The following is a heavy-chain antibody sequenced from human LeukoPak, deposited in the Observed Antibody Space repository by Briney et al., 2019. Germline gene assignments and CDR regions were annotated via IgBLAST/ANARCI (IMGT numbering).Heavy chain of an antibody. CDR2: TYYRSKWYN. Sequence: SQTLSLTCAISGDSVSSNSAAWHWIRQSPSRGLERLGRTYYRSKWYNDYAVSVKSRITINADTSKNQFFLQLNSVTPEDTAVYYCAREGYYFAYWGQGTLFTVSS. J-gene: IGHJ4*02. CDR3: AREGYYFAY. V-gene: IGHV6-1*01. CDR1: GDSVSSNSAA.